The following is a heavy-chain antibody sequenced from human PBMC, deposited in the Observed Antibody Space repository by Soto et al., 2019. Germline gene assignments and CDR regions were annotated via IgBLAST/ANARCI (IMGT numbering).Heavy chain of an antibody. D-gene: IGHD3-3*01. CDR3: ASDAIFGVVIRGIDYYYGMDV. Sequence: QVQLVQSGAEVKKPGSSVKVSCKASGGTFSNYAISWVRQAPGQGLEWMGGIIPIFGTTNYAQKFQGRVKITADEATSTAYMELSSLRSEDTAVYYCASDAIFGVVIRGIDYYYGMDVWGQGTTVTVSS. CDR2: IIPIFGTT. J-gene: IGHJ6*02. CDR1: GGTFSNYA. V-gene: IGHV1-69*01.